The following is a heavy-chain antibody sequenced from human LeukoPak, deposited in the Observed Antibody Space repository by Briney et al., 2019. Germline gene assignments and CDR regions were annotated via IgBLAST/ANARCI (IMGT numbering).Heavy chain of an antibody. CDR2: IIPIFGTA. V-gene: IGHV1-69*06. Sequence: GSSVNVSCKASGGTFSSYAISWVRQAAGQGRDGVGGIIPIFGTANYAQKVQGRVTITADKSTNTAYLELSSLRSEDTAVYYCARPAGLPHNWFDPWGQGTLVTVSS. CDR1: GGTFSSYA. CDR3: ARPAGLPHNWFDP. D-gene: IGHD5-18*01. J-gene: IGHJ5*02.